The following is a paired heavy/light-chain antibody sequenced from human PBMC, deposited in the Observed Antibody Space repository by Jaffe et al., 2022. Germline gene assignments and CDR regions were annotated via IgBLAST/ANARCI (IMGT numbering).Light chain of an antibody. Sequence: QSVLTQPPSVSGAPGQRVTISCTGSSSNIGAGYDVHWYQQLPGTAPKLLIYGNSNRPSGVPDRFSGSKSGTSASLAITGLQAEDEADYYCQSYDSSLSGSRVFGTGTKVTVL. CDR3: QSYDSSLSGSRV. CDR2: GNS. V-gene: IGLV1-40*01. CDR1: SSNIGAGYD. J-gene: IGLJ1*01.
Heavy chain of an antibody. CDR3: AREGGYCTGGVCYNNWFDP. V-gene: IGHV1-18*01. Sequence: QVQLVQSGAEVKKPGASVKVSCKASGYTFTSYGISWVRQAPGQGLEWMGWISAYNGNTNYAQKLQGRVTMTTDTSTSTAYMELRSLRSDDTAVYYCAREGGYCTGGVCYNNWFDPWGQGTLVTVSS. D-gene: IGHD2-8*02. J-gene: IGHJ5*02. CDR1: GYTFTSYG. CDR2: ISAYNGNT.